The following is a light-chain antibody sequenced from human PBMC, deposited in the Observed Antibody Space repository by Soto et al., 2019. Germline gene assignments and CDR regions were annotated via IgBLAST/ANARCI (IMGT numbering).Light chain of an antibody. CDR3: SSFTSANTWL. CDR1: SSDVGGYNY. V-gene: IGLV2-14*01. Sequence: QSALTQPASVSGSPGQSITISCTGTSSDVGGYNYVSWYQQHPGKVPKLMIYEVSNWPSGVSNRFSGSKSGNTASLTISGLPAEDEADYYCSSFTSANTWLFGGGTKLTVL. CDR2: EVS. J-gene: IGLJ3*02.